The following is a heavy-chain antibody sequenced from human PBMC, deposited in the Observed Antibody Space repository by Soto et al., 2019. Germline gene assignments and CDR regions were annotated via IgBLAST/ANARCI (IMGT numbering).Heavy chain of an antibody. CDR2: IIPILGIA. CDR3: ARDPSAGDSAGY. CDR1: GGTFSSYT. J-gene: IGHJ4*02. Sequence: YSVKGSRKAFGGTFSSYTISWNRQDPGQGLEWMGRIIPILGIANYAQKFQGRVTITADKSTSTAYMELSSLRSEDTAVYYCARDPSAGDSAGYWGQGTLVTVSS. V-gene: IGHV1-69*04. D-gene: IGHD2-21*01.